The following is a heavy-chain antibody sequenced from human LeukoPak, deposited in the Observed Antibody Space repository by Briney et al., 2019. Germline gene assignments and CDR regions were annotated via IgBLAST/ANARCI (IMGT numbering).Heavy chain of an antibody. J-gene: IGHJ4*02. CDR1: RFTFSSYA. Sequence: PGGPLRLSCAASRFTFSSYAMSWVRQAPGRGLEWVSTIGGTGDKTYYADSVQGRLTISRDNSMDTLYLQMNSLKAEDTAVYYCAKDPVVYHGGSGWHYFDYWGQGTLVTVSS. D-gene: IGHD6-19*01. CDR3: AKDPVVYHGGSGWHYFDY. V-gene: IGHV3-23*01. CDR2: IGGTGDKT.